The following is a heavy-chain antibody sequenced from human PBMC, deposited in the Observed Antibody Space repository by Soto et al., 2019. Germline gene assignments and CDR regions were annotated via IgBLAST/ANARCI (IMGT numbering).Heavy chain of an antibody. CDR2: ISAYNGNT. Sequence: ASVKVSCKASGYTFTSYGISWVRQAPGQGLEWMGWISAYNGNTNYAQKLQGRVTMTTDTSTSTAYMELRSLRSDDTAVYYCARVERITIFGVVIPQKGVGWFAPWGQGTLVTVSS. V-gene: IGHV1-18*01. CDR3: ARVERITIFGVVIPQKGVGWFAP. CDR1: GYTFTSYG. J-gene: IGHJ5*02. D-gene: IGHD3-3*01.